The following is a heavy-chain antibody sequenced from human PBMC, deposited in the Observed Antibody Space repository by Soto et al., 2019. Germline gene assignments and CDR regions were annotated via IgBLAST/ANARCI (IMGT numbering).Heavy chain of an antibody. CDR2: TIPIFRTA. J-gene: IGHJ6*02. CDR3: ASQQLGPSYYYGMDV. Sequence: QVQLVQSGAEVRKAGSSVKVSCKASGGTFNSYAISWVRQAPGQGLEWMGGTIPIFRTADYAQKFQGRVTITADESTSTAYMELSSLRSEDTAVYYCASQQLGPSYYYGMDVWGQGTTVTVSS. D-gene: IGHD6-6*01. CDR1: GGTFNSYA. V-gene: IGHV1-69*12.